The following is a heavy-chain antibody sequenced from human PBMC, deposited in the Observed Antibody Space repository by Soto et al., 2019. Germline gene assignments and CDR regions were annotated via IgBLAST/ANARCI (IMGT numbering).Heavy chain of an antibody. D-gene: IGHD2-15*01. V-gene: IGHV4-39*01. CDR3: ARSGGYCSGGSCYWDY. J-gene: IGHJ4*02. CDR2: IYYSGST. Sequence: QLQLQESGPGLVKPSETLSLTCTVSGGSISSSSYYWGWIRQPPGKGLEWIGSIYYSGSTYYNPSLKSRVTISVDTSKNQFSLKLSSVTAADTAVYYCARSGGYCSGGSCYWDYWGQGTLVTVSS. CDR1: GGSISSSSYY.